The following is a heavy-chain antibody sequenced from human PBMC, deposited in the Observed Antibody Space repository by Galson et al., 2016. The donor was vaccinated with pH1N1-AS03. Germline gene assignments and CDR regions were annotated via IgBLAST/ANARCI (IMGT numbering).Heavy chain of an antibody. CDR1: GGTFNNYA. J-gene: IGHJ4*02. V-gene: IGHV1-69*13. CDR3: AGDSRGGYSWNPVQFGF. CDR2: ITPIFGTP. Sequence: SVKVSCKASGGTFNNYAISWVRQAPGQGLEWMGVITPIFGTPYYAQKFQDRVTITADESTTTAYMQLSSLRSEDTAMYYCAGDSRGGYSWNPVQFGFWGQGTLVGVSS. D-gene: IGHD1-26*01.